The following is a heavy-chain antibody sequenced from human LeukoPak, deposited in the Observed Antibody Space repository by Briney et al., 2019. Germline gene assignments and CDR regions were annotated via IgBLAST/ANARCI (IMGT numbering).Heavy chain of an antibody. J-gene: IGHJ6*03. V-gene: IGHV3-21*04. Sequence: GGSLRLSCAASGFTFSSYAMNWVRQAPGKGLEWVSSISTSTSYIYYTDSAKGRFTISRDNSKNTLYLQMNSLRAEDTAVYYCAKFPSYQYYYYYMNVWGKGTTVTVSS. D-gene: IGHD2-21*01. CDR2: ISTSTSYI. CDR1: GFTFSSYA. CDR3: AKFPSYQYYYYYMNV.